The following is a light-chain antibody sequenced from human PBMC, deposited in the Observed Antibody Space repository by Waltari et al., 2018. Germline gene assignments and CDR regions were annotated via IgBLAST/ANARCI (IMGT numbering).Light chain of an antibody. CDR3: QVWDSSVV. Sequence: SFERTHPPTVHVALAQTARITCGANNIGDKNVHWYQQKPGQAPVLVIYRDSNRPSGIPERFSGSNSGNTATLTISRAQAGDEADYYCQVWDSSVVFGGGTKLTVL. CDR1: NIGDKN. CDR2: RDS. V-gene: IGLV3-9*01. J-gene: IGLJ2*01.